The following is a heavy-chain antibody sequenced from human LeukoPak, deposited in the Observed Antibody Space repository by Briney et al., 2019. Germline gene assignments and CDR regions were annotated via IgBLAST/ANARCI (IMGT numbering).Heavy chain of an antibody. J-gene: IGHJ4*02. CDR3: AKVGSSSWSKYFDY. V-gene: IGHV3-23*01. D-gene: IGHD6-13*01. CDR1: GFTFTKYG. Sequence: SGGSLRLSCAASGFTFTKYGMSWVRQAPGKGLEWISTISDSGAYTYYADFVKGRFTVPRDNSKNTLYLQMNSLRAEDTAVYYCAKVGSSSWSKYFDYWGQGTLVTVSS. CDR2: ISDSGAYT.